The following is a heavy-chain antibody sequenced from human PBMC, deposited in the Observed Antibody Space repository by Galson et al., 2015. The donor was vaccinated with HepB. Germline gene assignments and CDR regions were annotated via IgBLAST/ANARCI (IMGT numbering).Heavy chain of an antibody. CDR3: ARQATVTTADAFDI. Sequence: LTCTVSGGSISSSSYYWGWIRQPPGKGLEWTGSMYHSGSTYYNPSLKSRVTISVDTSKNQFSLKLSSVTAADTAVYYCARQATVTTADAFDIWGQGTMVTVSS. J-gene: IGHJ3*02. CDR2: MYHSGST. D-gene: IGHD4-17*01. V-gene: IGHV4-39*01. CDR1: GGSISSSSYY.